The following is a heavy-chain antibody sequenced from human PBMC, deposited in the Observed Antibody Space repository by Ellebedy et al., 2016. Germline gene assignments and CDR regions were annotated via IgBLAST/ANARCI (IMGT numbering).Heavy chain of an antibody. Sequence: GGSLRLSCAASGFTVSGNYMSWVRQAPGKGLEWVSVIYSGGTIFYADSVKGRFTISRDNSKNTLYLQMNSLRAEDTAVYYCARGNAVPGPEPLDYWGQGTLVTVSS. D-gene: IGHD6-19*01. J-gene: IGHJ4*02. V-gene: IGHV3-66*01. CDR3: ARGNAVPGPEPLDY. CDR1: GFTVSGNY. CDR2: IYSGGTI.